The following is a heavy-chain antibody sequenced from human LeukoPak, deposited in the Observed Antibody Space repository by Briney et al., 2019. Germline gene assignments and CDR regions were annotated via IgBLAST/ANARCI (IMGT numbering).Heavy chain of an antibody. CDR1: GGSISSDGYY. Sequence: SETLSLTCTVSGGSISSDGYYWSWIRQHPGKGLEWIGYIYYSGSTYYNPSLESRVTISVDTSKNQFSLKLSSVTAADTAVYYCAREVRVAGNFDYWGQGTLVTVSS. CDR3: AREVRVAGNFDY. D-gene: IGHD6-19*01. V-gene: IGHV4-31*03. CDR2: IYYSGST. J-gene: IGHJ4*02.